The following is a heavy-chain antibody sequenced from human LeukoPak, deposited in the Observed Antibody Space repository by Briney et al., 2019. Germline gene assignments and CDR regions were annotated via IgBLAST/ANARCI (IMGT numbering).Heavy chain of an antibody. Sequence: SETLSLTCGVYGGSFSGYYWSWIRQPPGRGLEWIGEINQSGSTNYNPSLKSRLTISVDTSKNQFSLKLRSVTAADTGVYYCATKYSVAVAANPPYFDYWGQGTLVTVSP. J-gene: IGHJ4*02. D-gene: IGHD6-19*01. CDR3: ATKYSVAVAANPPYFDY. V-gene: IGHV4-34*01. CDR2: INQSGST. CDR1: GGSFSGYY.